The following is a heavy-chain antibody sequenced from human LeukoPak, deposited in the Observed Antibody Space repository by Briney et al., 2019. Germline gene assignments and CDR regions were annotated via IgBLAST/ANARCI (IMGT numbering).Heavy chain of an antibody. J-gene: IGHJ4*02. CDR3: TTRLRYFDWTLYDFDY. D-gene: IGHD3-9*01. CDR1: GFTFSNAW. CDR2: IKSKTDGGTT. V-gene: IGHV3-15*01. Sequence: PGGSLRLSCAASGFTFSNAWMSWVRQAPGKGLEWVGRIKSKTDGGTTDYAAPVKGRFTISRDDSKNTLYLQMNSLKTEDTAVYYCTTRLRYFDWTLYDFDYWGQGTLVTVSS.